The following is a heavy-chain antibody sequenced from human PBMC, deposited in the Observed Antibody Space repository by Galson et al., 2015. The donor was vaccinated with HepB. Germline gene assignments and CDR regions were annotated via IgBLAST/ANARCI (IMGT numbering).Heavy chain of an antibody. Sequence: SVKVACKVSEYTLSEFSFHWVRQAPLKALEWIGGSNPQHGEAIYTLKFEGRVTMTEDASTDTAFMELSSLRSEDTAVYYCATDRITFPGRSPAGFDYWGQGTLVTVSS. CDR3: ATDRITFPGRSPAGFDY. D-gene: IGHD1-14*01. CDR1: EYTLSEFS. J-gene: IGHJ4*02. CDR2: SNPQHGEA. V-gene: IGHV1-24*01.